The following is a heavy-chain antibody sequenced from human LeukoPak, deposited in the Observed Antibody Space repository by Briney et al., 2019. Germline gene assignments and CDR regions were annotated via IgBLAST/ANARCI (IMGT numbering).Heavy chain of an antibody. J-gene: IGHJ4*02. Sequence: PGGSLRLSCAASGFTFSSYWMSWVRQAPGKGLEWVAKIKTDGSEKYYVDSVKGRFTISRDNAKDSLYLQLISLRAEDTAVYYCARVSALEYNNILTGHSDYWGQGTLVTVSS. CDR2: IKTDGSEK. V-gene: IGHV3-7*02. D-gene: IGHD3-9*01. CDR1: GFTFSSYW. CDR3: ARVSALEYNNILTGHSDY.